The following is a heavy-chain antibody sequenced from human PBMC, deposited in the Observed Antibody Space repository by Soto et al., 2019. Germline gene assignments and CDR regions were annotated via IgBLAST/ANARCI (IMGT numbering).Heavy chain of an antibody. J-gene: IGHJ3*02. V-gene: IGHV1-18*01. D-gene: IGHD2-15*01. CDR3: ASRYCSGGSCQADFDI. Sequence: ASVKVSCTASGYTFTSYGISWVRQAPGQGLEWMGWISAYNGNTNYAQKLQGRVTMTTDTSTSTAYMELRSLRSDDTAVYYCASRYCSGGSCQADFDIWGQGTMVTVSS. CDR2: ISAYNGNT. CDR1: GYTFTSYG.